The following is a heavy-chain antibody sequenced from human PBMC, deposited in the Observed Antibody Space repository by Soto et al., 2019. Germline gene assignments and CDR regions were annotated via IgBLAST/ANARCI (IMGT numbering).Heavy chain of an antibody. V-gene: IGHV1-46*03. D-gene: IGHD4-4*01. CDR3: ARGGTTVTNYYYYYYMDV. CDR2: INPSGCST. CDR1: GYTFTSYY. Sequence: QVQLVQSGAEVKKPGASVKVSCKASGYTFTSYYMHWVRQAPGQGLEWMGIINPSGCSTSYAQKFQGRVTMTRDTSTSTVYMELSSLRSEDTAVYYCARGGTTVTNYYYYYYMDVWGKGTTVTVSS. J-gene: IGHJ6*03.